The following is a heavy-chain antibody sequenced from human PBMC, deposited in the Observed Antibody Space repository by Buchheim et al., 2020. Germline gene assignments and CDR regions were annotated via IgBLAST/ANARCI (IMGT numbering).Heavy chain of an antibody. CDR2: IWYDGSNK. CDR3: ARDPSFSGYDSRFDY. J-gene: IGHJ4*02. V-gene: IGHV3-33*01. Sequence: QVQLVESGGGVVQPGRSLRLSCAASGFTFSSYGMHWVRQAPGKGLEWVAVIWYDGSNKYYADSVKGRFTISRDNSKNTLYLQMNSLRAEDTAVYYCARDPSFSGYDSRFDYWGQGTL. CDR1: GFTFSSYG. D-gene: IGHD5-12*01.